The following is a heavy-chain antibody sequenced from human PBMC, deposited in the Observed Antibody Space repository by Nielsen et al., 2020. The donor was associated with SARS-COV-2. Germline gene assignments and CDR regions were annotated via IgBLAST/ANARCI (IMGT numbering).Heavy chain of an antibody. J-gene: IGHJ4*02. D-gene: IGHD6-13*01. V-gene: IGHV1-3*01. Sequence: ASVKVSCKTSGYTFTSFAIHWVRQAPGQSLEWMGWINAGNGNTKYSQKFQGRVTMTRDTSANTAYMELSSLSSEDTAVYYCARDPSSYSSSPDFWGQGTLVTVSS. CDR3: ARDPSSYSSSPDF. CDR2: INAGNGNT. CDR1: GYTFTSFA.